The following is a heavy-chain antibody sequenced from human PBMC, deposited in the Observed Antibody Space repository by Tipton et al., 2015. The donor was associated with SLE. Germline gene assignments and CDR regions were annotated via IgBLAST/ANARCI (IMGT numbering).Heavy chain of an antibody. J-gene: IGHJ4*02. CDR2: ISGSGGST. D-gene: IGHD3-3*01. CDR3: AKGDDFWSAYYPFAF. CDR1: GFTFSSYW. Sequence: SLRLSCAASGFTFSSYWIHWVRQAPGKGLVWVSVISGSGGSTFYADSVKGRFTISRDNSKNTLYLQMSSLRAEDTALYYCAKGDDFWSAYYPFAFWGQGTQLTVSS. V-gene: IGHV3-23*01.